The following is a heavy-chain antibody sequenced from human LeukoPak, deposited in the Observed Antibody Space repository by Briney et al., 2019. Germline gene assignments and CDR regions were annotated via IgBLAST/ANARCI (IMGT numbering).Heavy chain of an antibody. D-gene: IGHD1-26*01. CDR2: ISYDGSNK. Sequence: GGSLRLSCAASGFTFSSYAMHWVRQAPGKGLEWVAVISYDGSNKYYADSVKGRFTISRDNSKNTLYLQMNSLGAEDTAVYYCARDTQPLYSGSYSGLGYWGQGTLVTVSS. J-gene: IGHJ4*02. V-gene: IGHV3-30-3*01. CDR1: GFTFSSYA. CDR3: ARDTQPLYSGSYSGLGY.